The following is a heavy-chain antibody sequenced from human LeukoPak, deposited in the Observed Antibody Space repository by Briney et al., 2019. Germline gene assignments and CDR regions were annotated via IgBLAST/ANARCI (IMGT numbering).Heavy chain of an antibody. D-gene: IGHD1-14*01. CDR1: GFTFSGYW. J-gene: IGHJ4*02. V-gene: IGHV3-7*01. Sequence: GGPLRLSCEASGFTFSGYWMSWARKPPGKGLEGVANTKQDGSEKYYVDSVKGRFTISRDNAKSSLYLQMNSLRAEDTAVYYCAGNRPYYFDYWGQGTLVTVSS. CDR3: AGNRPYYFDY. CDR2: TKQDGSEK.